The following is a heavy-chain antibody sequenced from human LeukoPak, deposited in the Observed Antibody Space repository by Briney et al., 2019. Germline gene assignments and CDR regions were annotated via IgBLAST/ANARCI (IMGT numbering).Heavy chain of an antibody. CDR3: ASDFPEYPGAKNFDY. D-gene: IGHD1-26*01. J-gene: IGHJ4*02. CDR2: ISSSSSYI. CDR1: GFTFSSYS. Sequence: KPGGSLRLSCAASGFTFSSYSMNWVRQAPGKGLEWVSSISSSSSYIYYADSVKGRFTISRDNAKNSLYLQMNSLRAEDTAVYYCASDFPEYPGAKNFDYWGQGTLVTVSS. V-gene: IGHV3-21*01.